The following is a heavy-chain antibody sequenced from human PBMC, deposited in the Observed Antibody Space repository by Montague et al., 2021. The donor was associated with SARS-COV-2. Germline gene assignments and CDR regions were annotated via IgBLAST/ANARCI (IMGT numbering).Heavy chain of an antibody. CDR2: ISWNSGSI. V-gene: IGHV3-9*01. Sequence: SLRLSCAASGFTFGDYAMHWVRQAPGKGLEWVSGISWNSGSIGYADSVKGRFTISRDNAKNSLYLQMNSLRAEDTALYYCAKVSYYDFWSGYSPGENWFDPWGQGTLVTVSS. CDR1: GFTFGDYA. D-gene: IGHD3-3*01. CDR3: AKVSYYDFWSGYSPGENWFDP. J-gene: IGHJ5*02.